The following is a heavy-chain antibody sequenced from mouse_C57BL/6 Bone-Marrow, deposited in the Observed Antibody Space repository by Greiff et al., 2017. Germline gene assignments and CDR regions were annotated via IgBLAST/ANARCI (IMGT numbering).Heavy chain of an antibody. CDR3: ARYLFY. V-gene: IGHV1-82*01. CDR1: GYAFSRSW. CDR2: IYPGDGDT. J-gene: IGHJ2*01. Sequence: QVQLQQSGPDLVKPGASVQISCKASGYAFSRSWMNWVKPRPGKGLEWIGRIYPGDGDTNYNGKFKGKATLTADKSSSTAYMQLSSLTSEDSAVYFCARYLFYWGQGTTLTVSS.